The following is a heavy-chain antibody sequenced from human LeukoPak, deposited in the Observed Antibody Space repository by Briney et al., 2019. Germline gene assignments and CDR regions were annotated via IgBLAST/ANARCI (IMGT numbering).Heavy chain of an antibody. CDR1: GFTFSSYA. CDR3: ANRPGVWELGAFDI. CDR2: ISGSGGGT. J-gene: IGHJ3*02. V-gene: IGHV3-23*01. D-gene: IGHD1-26*01. Sequence: HSGGSLRLSCAASGFTFSSYAMSWVRQAPGKGLEWVSAISGSGGGTYYADSGKGRFPISRDHSKNTLYLQMNSLRAEDTAVYSCANRPGVWELGAFDIWGQGTMVTVSS.